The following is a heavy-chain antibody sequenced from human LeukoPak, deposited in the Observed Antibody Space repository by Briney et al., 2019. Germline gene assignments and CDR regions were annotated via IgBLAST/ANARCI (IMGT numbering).Heavy chain of an antibody. D-gene: IGHD3-10*01. V-gene: IGHV1-46*01. CDR2: INPSGGST. Sequence: ASVKVSCKASGGTFSSYAISWVRQAPGQGLEWMGIINPSGGSTSYAQKFQGRVTMTRDTSTSTVYMELSSLRSEDTAVYYCARAMVRGGPREFDPWGQGTLVTVSS. CDR3: ARAMVRGGPREFDP. J-gene: IGHJ5*02. CDR1: GGTFSSYA.